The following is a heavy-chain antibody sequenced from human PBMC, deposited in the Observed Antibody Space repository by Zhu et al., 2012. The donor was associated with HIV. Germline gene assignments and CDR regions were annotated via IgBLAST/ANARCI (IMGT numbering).Heavy chain of an antibody. D-gene: IGHD3-10*01. J-gene: IGHJ4*02. Sequence: QVQLQQWGAGLLKPSETPSLTCAVYGGSLSGYYWGWIRQPPGKGLEWIGEINRSGDTNYNPSLKSRVTISVDTPKNQFSLKLNSVTAADTAVYYCARGYGSGSYYHYWGQGTLVTVSS. V-gene: IGHV4-34*01. CDR3: ARGYGSGSYYHY. CDR1: GGSLSGYY. CDR2: INRSGDT.